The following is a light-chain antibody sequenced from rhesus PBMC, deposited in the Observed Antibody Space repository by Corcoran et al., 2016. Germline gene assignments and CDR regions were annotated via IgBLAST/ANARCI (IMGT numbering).Light chain of an antibody. CDR1: ENVNSY. CDR3: QHGYGTPWT. Sequence: DIQMTQSPSSLSASVGDRVTITCRASENVNSYLNWYQQKSGKAPNLLIYEASTLRSGVPSRFSGSGSGTDYTFTLSTLQPEDVATYYCQHGYGTPWTFGQGTKVEIK. J-gene: IGKJ1*01. CDR2: EAS. V-gene: IGKV1-74*01.